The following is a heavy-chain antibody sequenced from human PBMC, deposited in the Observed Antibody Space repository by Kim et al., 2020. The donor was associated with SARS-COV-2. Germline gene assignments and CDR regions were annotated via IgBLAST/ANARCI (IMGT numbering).Heavy chain of an antibody. CDR3: ARRYSSSWYFDY. J-gene: IGHJ4*02. Sequence: GGSLRLSCAASGFTFSSYSMNWVRQAPGKGLEWVSSISSSSSYIYYADSVKGRFTISRDNAKNSLYLQMNSLRAEDTAVYYCARRYSSSWYFDYWGQGTLVPAPS. CDR2: ISSSSSYI. D-gene: IGHD6-13*01. V-gene: IGHV3-21*01. CDR1: GFTFSSYS.